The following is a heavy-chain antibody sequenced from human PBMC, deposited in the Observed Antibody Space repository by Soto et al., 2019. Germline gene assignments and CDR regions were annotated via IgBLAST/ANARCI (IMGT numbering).Heavy chain of an antibody. CDR2: ITATSPST. D-gene: IGHD2-2*01. V-gene: IGHV3-23*01. CDR3: AKTSRSNTDYYFDY. CDR1: GFTFTSYG. J-gene: IGHJ4*02. Sequence: EVQLLESGGGLVQPGGSLRLSCAASGFTFTSYGMNWVRQAPGKGLEWVSGITATSPSTYYADSVKGRFTISRDDSKNTVYLQMNSLRVEDTAVYYCAKTSRSNTDYYFDYWGQGTLVTVSS.